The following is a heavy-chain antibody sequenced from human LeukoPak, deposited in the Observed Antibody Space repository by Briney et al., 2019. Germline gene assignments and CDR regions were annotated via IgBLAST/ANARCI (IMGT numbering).Heavy chain of an antibody. CDR1: GYTFTSYG. Sequence: GASVTVSCKASGYTFTSYGISWVRQAPGQGLEWMGWISGYNGYTHYTHNLQGRVTMTTDTSTSTAYMELRSLRSDDTAVYYCARDEARYSSGYYPNWFDPWGQGILVTVSS. CDR2: ISGYNGYT. J-gene: IGHJ5*02. V-gene: IGHV1-18*01. CDR3: ARDEARYSSGYYPNWFDP. D-gene: IGHD3-22*01.